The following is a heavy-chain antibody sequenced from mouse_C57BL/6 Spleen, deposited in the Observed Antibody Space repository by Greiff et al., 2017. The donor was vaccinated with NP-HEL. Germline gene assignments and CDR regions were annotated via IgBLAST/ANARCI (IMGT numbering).Heavy chain of an antibody. CDR2: ISDGGSYT. V-gene: IGHV5-4*01. Sequence: EVMLVESGGGLVKPGGSLKLSCAASGFTFSSYAMSWVRQTPEKRLEWVATISDGGSYTYYPDNVKGRFTISRDNAKNNLYLQMSHLKSEDTAMYYCARESGNRWYFDVWGTGTTVTVSS. D-gene: IGHD2-1*01. CDR3: ARESGNRWYFDV. J-gene: IGHJ1*03. CDR1: GFTFSSYA.